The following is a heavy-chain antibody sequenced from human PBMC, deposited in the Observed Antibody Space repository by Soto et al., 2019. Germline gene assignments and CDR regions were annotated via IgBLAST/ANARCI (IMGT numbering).Heavy chain of an antibody. CDR1: GGSISSYY. J-gene: IGHJ3*02. Sequence: SETLSLTCTVSGGSISSYYWSWVRQPPGKGLEWIGYIYYSGSTNYNPSLKSRVTISVDTSKNQFSLKLSSVTAADTAVYYCARDRRYCTNGVCYNNAFDIWGQGXMVTV. V-gene: IGHV4-59*01. CDR3: ARDRRYCTNGVCYNNAFDI. CDR2: IYYSGST. D-gene: IGHD2-8*01.